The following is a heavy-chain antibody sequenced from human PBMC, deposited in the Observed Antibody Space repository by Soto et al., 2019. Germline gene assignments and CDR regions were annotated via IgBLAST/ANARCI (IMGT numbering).Heavy chain of an antibody. Sequence: SETLSLTCTVSGGSISSYYWSWIRQPPWKGLEWIGYIYYSGSTNYNPSLKSRVTISVDTSKNQFSLKLSSVTAADTAVYYCASPHGGSSCSDNWFDPWGQGIMVTVAS. CDR2: IYYSGST. D-gene: IGHD2-2*01. V-gene: IGHV4-59*01. CDR1: GGSISSYY. J-gene: IGHJ5*02. CDR3: ASPHGGSSCSDNWFDP.